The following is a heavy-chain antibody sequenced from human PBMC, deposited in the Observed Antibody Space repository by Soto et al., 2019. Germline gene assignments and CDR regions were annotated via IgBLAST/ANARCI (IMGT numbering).Heavy chain of an antibody. Sequence: GGSLRLSCAASGFTFSDHHMDWVRQAPGKGLEWVGRTRNKANSYTTEYAASVKGRFTISRDDSKSIAYLQMNSLTTEDTAVYYCARGIWEMATIRPENYWGQGTPVTVSS. D-gene: IGHD5-12*01. CDR2: TRNKANSYTT. J-gene: IGHJ4*02. CDR3: ARGIWEMATIRPENY. CDR1: GFTFSDHH. V-gene: IGHV3-72*01.